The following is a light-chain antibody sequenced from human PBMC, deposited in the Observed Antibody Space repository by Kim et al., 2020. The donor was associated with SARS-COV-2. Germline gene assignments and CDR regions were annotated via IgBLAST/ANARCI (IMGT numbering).Light chain of an antibody. CDR3: QQYGTYLYT. CDR1: QSVSSW. CDR2: KTS. J-gene: IGKJ2*01. V-gene: IGKV1-5*03. Sequence: DIQVTQSPPTLSASVGDRVTITCRVSQSVSSWLAWYQQRPGKAPKLLIYKTSTLQSGVPSRFSGSGSGTEFTLTISSLQPDDFATYYCQQYGTYLYTFGQGTKLEI.